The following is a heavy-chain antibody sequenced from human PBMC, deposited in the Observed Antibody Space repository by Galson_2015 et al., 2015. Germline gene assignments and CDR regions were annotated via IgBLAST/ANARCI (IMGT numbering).Heavy chain of an antibody. J-gene: IGHJ6*03. D-gene: IGHD6-6*01. V-gene: IGHV3-21*01. CDR2: ISSGGTFV. CDR1: GFSLSDYS. CDR3: ARDSGSSNDYYYYYYMKV. Sequence: SLRLSCAASGFSLSDYSVNWVRQAPGKGLEWVSCISSGGTFVYYADSVKGRFTISRDNAKNSLYLQMNTLRADDTALYYCARDSGSSNDYYYYYYMKVWGKGTTVTVSS.